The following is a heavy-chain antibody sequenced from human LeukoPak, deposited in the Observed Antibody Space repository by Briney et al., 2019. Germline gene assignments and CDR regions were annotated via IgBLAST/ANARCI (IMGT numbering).Heavy chain of an antibody. CDR2: ISYDGTVE. D-gene: IGHD3-22*01. CDR1: GFTFITYA. CDR3: AGTNSGYNSCLGYFYYMDV. J-gene: IGHJ6*03. Sequence: GGSLRLSCAASGFTFITYAMHWVRQSPGKGPEWVAVISYDGTVEYYADSVKGRFTISRDNPRNTLYLQMSSLRADDTAVYYRAGTNSGYNSCLGYFYYMDVWGKGTTVTVSS. V-gene: IGHV3-30*04.